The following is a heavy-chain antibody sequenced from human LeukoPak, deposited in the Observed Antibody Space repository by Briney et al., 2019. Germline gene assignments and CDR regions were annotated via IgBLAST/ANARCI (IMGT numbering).Heavy chain of an antibody. D-gene: IGHD4/OR15-4a*01. J-gene: IGHJ4*02. CDR1: GFTFSSHG. V-gene: IGHV3-23*01. CDR2: ISPSGGIT. CDR3: AKAGLVRGGALDS. Sequence: GGTLRLSCAASGFTFSSHGMNWVRQAPGKGLEWVSGISPSGGITYYTDSVKGRFTISRDNSKNTVSLQMNSLRGEDTAVYYCAKAGLVRGGALDSWGQGTLVTVSS.